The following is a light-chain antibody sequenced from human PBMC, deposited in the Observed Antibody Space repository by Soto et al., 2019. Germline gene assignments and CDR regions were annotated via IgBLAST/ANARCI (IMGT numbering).Light chain of an antibody. Sequence: QPVLTQPPSASGSPGQSVTISCTGIGSNIGAYDFVSWYQQHPGKAPKVIIYEVSKRPSGVPDRFSGSKSGNTASLTVSGLRPEDEADYYCSSYAGSNNFGVFGGGTKLTVL. CDR1: GSNIGAYDF. CDR2: EVS. J-gene: IGLJ3*02. CDR3: SSYAGSNNFGV. V-gene: IGLV2-8*01.